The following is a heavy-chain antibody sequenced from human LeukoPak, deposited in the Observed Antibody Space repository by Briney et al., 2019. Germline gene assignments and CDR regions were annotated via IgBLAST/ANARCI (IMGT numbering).Heavy chain of an antibody. Sequence: ASVKVSCKASGYTFTSYYMHWVQQAPGQGLEWMGGIIPIFGTANYAQKFQGRVTMTRNTSISTAYMELSSLRSEDTAVYYCAVIAVADTMADYYYYMDVWGKGTTVTISS. CDR1: GYTFTSYY. D-gene: IGHD6-19*01. V-gene: IGHV1-46*01. CDR3: AVIAVADTMADYYYYMDV. J-gene: IGHJ6*03. CDR2: IIPIFGTA.